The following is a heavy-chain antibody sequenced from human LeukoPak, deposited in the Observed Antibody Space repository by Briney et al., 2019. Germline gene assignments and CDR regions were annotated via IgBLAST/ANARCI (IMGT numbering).Heavy chain of an antibody. J-gene: IGHJ4*02. V-gene: IGHV1-46*01. D-gene: IGHD1-1*01. CDR2: INPSSGGT. Sequence: GASVKVSCKASGYTFTSHYKHWVRPAPGQGVEWMGIINPSSGGTSYAQKFQGRVTMTRDTSTSTVYMDLSSLRSEDTAVYYCARGDLNWNDPGVDYWGQGTLVTVSS. CDR1: GYTFTSHY. CDR3: ARGDLNWNDPGVDY.